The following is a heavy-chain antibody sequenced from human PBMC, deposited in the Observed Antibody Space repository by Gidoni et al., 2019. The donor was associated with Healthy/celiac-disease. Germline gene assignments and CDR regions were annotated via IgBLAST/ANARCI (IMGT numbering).Heavy chain of an antibody. V-gene: IGHV1-69*09. Sequence: QVQLVQSGAEVKKPGSSVKVSCKASGSTFSSYAISWVRQAPGQGLEWMGRIIPILGIANYAQKFQGRVTITADKSTSTAYMELSSLRSEDTAVYSCARGPPPMVRGVDNWFDPWGQGTLVTVSS. J-gene: IGHJ5*02. CDR1: GSTFSSYA. CDR3: ARGPPPMVRGVDNWFDP. CDR2: IIPILGIA. D-gene: IGHD3-10*01.